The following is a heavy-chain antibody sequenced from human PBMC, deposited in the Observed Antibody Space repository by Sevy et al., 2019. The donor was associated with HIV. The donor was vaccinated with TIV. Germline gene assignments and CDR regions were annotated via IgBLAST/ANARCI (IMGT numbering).Heavy chain of an antibody. V-gene: IGHV3-23*01. J-gene: IGHJ4*02. CDR1: GFTFSSYA. CDR2: ISGSGGST. CDR3: AKRQWGGVATSLYDY. D-gene: IGHD5-12*01. Sequence: GGSLRLSCAASGFTFSSYAMSWLRQAPGKGLEWVSSISGSGGSTYYADSVKGRFTISRDNSKNTLYLQMNSLRAEDTAVYYCAKRQWGGVATSLYDYWGQGTLVTVSS.